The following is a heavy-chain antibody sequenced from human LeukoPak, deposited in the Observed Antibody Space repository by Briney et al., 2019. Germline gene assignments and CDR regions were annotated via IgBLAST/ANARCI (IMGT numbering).Heavy chain of an antibody. V-gene: IGHV4-59*01. J-gene: IGHJ5*02. CDR1: GASISSYY. CDR2: IYYSGST. CDR3: ARDGSRFDP. Sequence: SETLSLTCTVSGASISSYYWSWIRQPPGKGLEWIGYIYYSGSTNYNPSLKSRVTISVDTSKNQFSLKLSSVTAADTAVYYCARDGSRFDPWGQGTLVTVSS.